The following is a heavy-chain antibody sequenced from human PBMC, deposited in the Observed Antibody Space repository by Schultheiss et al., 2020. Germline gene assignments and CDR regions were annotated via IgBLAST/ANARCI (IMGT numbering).Heavy chain of an antibody. V-gene: IGHV4-38-2*01. CDR2: IYHSGST. CDR3: ARGGDGYNPIDY. D-gene: IGHD5-24*01. J-gene: IGHJ4*02. Sequence: SETLSLTCAVSGYSISSGYYWGWIRQPPGKGLEWIGSIYHSGSTYYNPSLKSRVTISVDTSKNQFSLKLSSVTAADTAVYYCARGGDGYNPIDYWGQGTLVTVSS. CDR1: GYSISSGYY.